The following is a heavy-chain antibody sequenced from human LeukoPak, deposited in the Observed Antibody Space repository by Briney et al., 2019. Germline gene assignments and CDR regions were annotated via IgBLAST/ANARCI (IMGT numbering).Heavy chain of an antibody. CDR3: ARGPRGAQYFQH. Sequence: PGRSLRLSCAASGFTFSSYGMHWVRQAPGKGLEWVAVIWYDGSNKYYADSVKGRFTISRDNSKNTLYLQMNSLRAEDTAVYYCARGPRGAQYFQHWGQGTLVTVSS. CDR1: GFTFSSYG. CDR2: IWYDGSNK. J-gene: IGHJ1*01. V-gene: IGHV3-33*01.